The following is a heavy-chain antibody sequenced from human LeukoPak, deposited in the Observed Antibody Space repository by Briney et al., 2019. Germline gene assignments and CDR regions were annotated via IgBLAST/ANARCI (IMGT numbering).Heavy chain of an antibody. J-gene: IGHJ4*02. CDR3: ARGAAPHYSDY. V-gene: IGHV4-39*07. CDR1: GGSISSSSYY. CDR2: IYYSGST. Sequence: SETLSLTCTVSGGSISSSSYYWGWIRQPPGKGLEWIGSIYYSGSTYYNPSLKSRVTISVDTSENQFSLKLSSVTAADTAVYYCARGAAPHYSDYWGEGTLVTVSS. D-gene: IGHD6-6*01.